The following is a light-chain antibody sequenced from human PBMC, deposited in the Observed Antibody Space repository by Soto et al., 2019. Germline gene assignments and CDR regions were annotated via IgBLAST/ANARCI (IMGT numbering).Light chain of an antibody. CDR3: QQRSNWWT. J-gene: IGKJ1*01. Sequence: EIVLTQSPATLSLSPGERATLSCRVSQSVSNSLAWYQQKPGQAPRLLIYDASNRATGIPARFSGSGSGTDFTLTISSLEPEDFAVYYCQQRSNWWTFGQGTKVEIK. CDR2: DAS. CDR1: QSVSNS. V-gene: IGKV3-11*01.